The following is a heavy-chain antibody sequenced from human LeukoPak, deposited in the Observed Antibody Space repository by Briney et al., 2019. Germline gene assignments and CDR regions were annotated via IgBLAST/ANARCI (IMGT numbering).Heavy chain of an antibody. V-gene: IGHV3-7*01. J-gene: IGHJ5*02. CDR3: ARTPLYNWFDP. CDR2: IKQDGSEK. Sequence: GGSLRLSCAASGFTFSSYWMSWVRQAPGKGLEWVANIKQDGSEKYYVDSVKGRFTISRDNAKNSLYLQMNSLRAEDTAVDYCARTPLYNWFDPWGQGTLVTVSS. CDR1: GFTFSSYW.